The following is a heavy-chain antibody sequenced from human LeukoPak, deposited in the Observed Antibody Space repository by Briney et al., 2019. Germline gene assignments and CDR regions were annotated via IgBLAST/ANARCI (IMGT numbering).Heavy chain of an antibody. CDR2: ISSSGSTI. V-gene: IGHV3-48*03. J-gene: IGHJ3*02. D-gene: IGHD6-6*01. Sequence: PGGSPRLSCAASGFTFSSYEMNWVRQAPGKGLEWVSYISSSGSTIYYADSVKGRFTISRDNAKNSLYLQMNSLRAEDTAVYYCARVRVYSSSSDAFDIWGQGTMVTVSS. CDR3: ARVRVYSSSSDAFDI. CDR1: GFTFSSYE.